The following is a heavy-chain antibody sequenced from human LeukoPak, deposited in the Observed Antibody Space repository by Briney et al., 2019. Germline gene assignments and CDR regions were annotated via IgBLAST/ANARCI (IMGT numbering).Heavy chain of an antibody. V-gene: IGHV3-48*01. CDR1: GFTFSDYS. CDR3: ARGRLGTWFGELKA. D-gene: IGHD3-10*01. CDR2: ISTSGTTL. Sequence: GGSLRLSCAASGFTFSDYSMNWVRQTPGKGLEWLSYISTSGTTLHYADSVKGRFTISRDNAQNSLFLQVNRLRVEDTAVYYCARGRLGTWFGELKAWGQGTLVTVSS. J-gene: IGHJ5*02.